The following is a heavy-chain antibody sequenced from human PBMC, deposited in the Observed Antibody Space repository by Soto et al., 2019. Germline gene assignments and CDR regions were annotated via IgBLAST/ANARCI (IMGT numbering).Heavy chain of an antibody. Sequence: PGGSLRLSCAASGFTFSSYAMSWVRQAPGKGLEWVSAISGSGGSTYYADSVKGRFTISRDNSKNTLYLQMNSLRAEDTAVYYCAKDDYGDYYYYYGMDVWGQGTTVTVSS. CDR1: GFTFSSYA. V-gene: IGHV3-23*01. CDR3: AKDDYGDYYYYYGMDV. CDR2: ISGSGGST. J-gene: IGHJ6*02. D-gene: IGHD4-17*01.